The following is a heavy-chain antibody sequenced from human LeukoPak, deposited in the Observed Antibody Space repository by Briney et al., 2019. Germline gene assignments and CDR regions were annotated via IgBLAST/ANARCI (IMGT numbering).Heavy chain of an antibody. D-gene: IGHD6-19*01. CDR1: GFTFSSSA. Sequence: GGSLRLSCAASGFTFSSSAMSWVRQAPGKGLEWVSAISGSGGSTYYADSVKGRFTISRDNSKNTLYLQMNSLRAEDTAVYYCAKIPYSSGWYDYWGQGTLVTVSS. V-gene: IGHV3-23*01. J-gene: IGHJ4*02. CDR3: AKIPYSSGWYDY. CDR2: ISGSGGST.